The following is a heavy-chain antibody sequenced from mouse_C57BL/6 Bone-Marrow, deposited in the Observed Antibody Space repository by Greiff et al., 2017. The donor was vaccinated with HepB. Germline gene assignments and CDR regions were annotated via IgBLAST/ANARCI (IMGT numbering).Heavy chain of an antibody. D-gene: IGHD1-1*01. J-gene: IGHJ3*01. V-gene: IGHV1-81*01. CDR3: ARLGYYGRFAY. CDR1: GYTFTSYG. Sequence: QVQLQQSGAELARPGASVKLSCKASGYTFTSYGISWVKQRTGQGLEWIGEIYPRSGNTYYNEKFKGKATLTADKSSSTAYMELRSLKSEDSAVYFCARLGYYGRFAYWGQGTLVTVSA. CDR2: IYPRSGNT.